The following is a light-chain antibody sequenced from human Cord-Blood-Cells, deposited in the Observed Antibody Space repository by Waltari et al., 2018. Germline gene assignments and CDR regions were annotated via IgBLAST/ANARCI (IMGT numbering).Light chain of an antibody. CDR1: SSDVGGYNY. V-gene: IGLV2-14*01. CDR3: SSYTSSSTGV. J-gene: IGLJ1*01. CDR2: EVS. Sequence: QSALTQPASVSGSPGQSITISCTGTSSDVGGYNYVTWYQQHPGKAPKLMIHEVSNRPSGFSNRFSGSKSGNTASLTISGLQAEDEADYYCSSYTSSSTGVFGTGTKVTVL.